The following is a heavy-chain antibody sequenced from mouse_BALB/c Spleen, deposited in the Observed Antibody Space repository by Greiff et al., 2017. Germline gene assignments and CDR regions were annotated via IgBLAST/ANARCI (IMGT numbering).Heavy chain of an antibody. CDR2: IYPGDGDT. CDR3: ARHYDGYYGFAY. Sequence: QVQLQQSGPELVKPGASVKISCKASGYAFSSSWMNWVKQRPGQGLEWIGRIYPGDGDTNYNGKFKGKATLTADKSSSTAYMQLSSLTSVDSAVYFCARHYDGYYGFAYWGQGTLVTVSA. V-gene: IGHV1-82*01. J-gene: IGHJ3*01. D-gene: IGHD2-3*01. CDR1: GYAFSSSW.